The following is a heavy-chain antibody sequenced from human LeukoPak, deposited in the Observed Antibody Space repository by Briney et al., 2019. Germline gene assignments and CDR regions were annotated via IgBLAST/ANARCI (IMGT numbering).Heavy chain of an antibody. CDR3: ARLYSSSSGLFDS. D-gene: IGHD6-6*01. V-gene: IGHV2-70*11. CDR1: GFSLNTSGMC. CDR2: IDWDDAK. J-gene: IGHJ4*02. Sequence: SGPTLVNPTQTLTLTCTFSGFSLNTSGMCVVWIRQPPGKALEWLARIDWDDAKYYSTSLKTRLTISKDTSKNQVVLTMTNMDPVDTATYYCARLYSSSSGLFDSWGQGTLVTVS.